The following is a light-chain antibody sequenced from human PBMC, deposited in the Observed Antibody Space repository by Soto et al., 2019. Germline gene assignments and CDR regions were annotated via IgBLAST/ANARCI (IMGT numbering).Light chain of an antibody. J-gene: IGKJ1*01. CDR2: ETS. Sequence: EIVMAQSPATLSVSPGERVTLCCRASQSVSNYLSWYQQKPGLAPRLLMYETSRRATGIPARFSGSGSGTDFTLTISRLEPEDFAVYYCQQYGSSGTFGQGTKVDI. CDR3: QQYGSSGT. V-gene: IGKV3D-20*01. CDR1: QSVSNY.